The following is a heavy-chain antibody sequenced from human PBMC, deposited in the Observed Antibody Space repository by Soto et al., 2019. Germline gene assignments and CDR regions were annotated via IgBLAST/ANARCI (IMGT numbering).Heavy chain of an antibody. J-gene: IGHJ4*02. CDR2: ISGSGGST. CDR1: GFTFSSYA. D-gene: IGHD4-17*01. V-gene: IGHV3-23*01. CDR3: APRRDYGDLRPFDY. Sequence: GGSLRLSCAASGFTFSSYAMSWVRQAPGKGLEWVSAISGSGGSTYYADSVKGRFTISRDNSKNTLYLQMNSLRAEDTAVYHCAPRRDYGDLRPFDYWGQGTLVTVSS.